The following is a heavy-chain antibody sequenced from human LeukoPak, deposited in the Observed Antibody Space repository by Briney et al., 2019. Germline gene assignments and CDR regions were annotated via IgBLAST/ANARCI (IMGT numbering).Heavy chain of an antibody. CDR3: AKDYYHTSGPDY. CDR1: GFTFNTYG. Sequence: PGGSLRLSCAASGFTFNTYGMHWVRQAPGKGLEWVAFIRCDGSNEYYADSVKGRFTISRDNSKNTLYLQMNSLRAEDTAVYYCAKDYYHTSGPDYWGQGTLVTVSS. D-gene: IGHD3-22*01. V-gene: IGHV3-30*02. CDR2: IRCDGSNE. J-gene: IGHJ4*02.